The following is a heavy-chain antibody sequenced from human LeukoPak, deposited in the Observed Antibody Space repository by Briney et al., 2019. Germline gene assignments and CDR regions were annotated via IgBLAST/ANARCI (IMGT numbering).Heavy chain of an antibody. J-gene: IGHJ4*02. V-gene: IGHV5-51*01. CDR2: IYPGDSDI. Sequence: GESLKSSFKGSGYSFSSYWIAWVRQMPGKGLEWMGIIYPGDSDIRYSPSFQGQVTISADKSISTAYLQWSSLKASDTAMYYCARQDGSALYYFDSWGQGTLVTVSS. CDR1: GYSFSSYW. CDR3: ARQDGSALYYFDS. D-gene: IGHD5-24*01.